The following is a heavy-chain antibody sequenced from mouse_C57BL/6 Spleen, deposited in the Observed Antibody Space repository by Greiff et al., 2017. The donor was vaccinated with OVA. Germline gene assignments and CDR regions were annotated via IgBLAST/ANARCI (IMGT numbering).Heavy chain of an antibody. J-gene: IGHJ2*01. D-gene: IGHD4-1*01. Sequence: VQFQESGPELVKPGASVKISCKASGYAFSSSWMNWVKQRPGKGLEWIGRIYPGDGDTNYNGKFKGKATLTADKSSSTAYMQLSSLTSEDSAVYFCARGWDGDYWGQGTTLTVSS. CDR2: IYPGDGDT. CDR3: ARGWDGDY. V-gene: IGHV1-82*01. CDR1: GYAFSSSW.